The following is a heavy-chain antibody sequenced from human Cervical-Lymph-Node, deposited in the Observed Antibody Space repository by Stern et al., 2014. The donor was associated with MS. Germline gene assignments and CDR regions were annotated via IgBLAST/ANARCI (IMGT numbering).Heavy chain of an antibody. J-gene: IGHJ6*02. Sequence: QLVQSGPEVKKPGTSVKVSCKASGFTFSSSAVHWVRQARGQRLEGIGWVVAGSGNTNYAQKFQERVSITRDMSTSTAYMELSSLRSEDTAVYYCAARYSSNWYDYYYGLDVWGQGTTVTVSS. CDR3: AARYSSNWYDYYYGLDV. CDR1: GFTFSSSA. V-gene: IGHV1-58*01. CDR2: VVAGSGNT. D-gene: IGHD6-13*01.